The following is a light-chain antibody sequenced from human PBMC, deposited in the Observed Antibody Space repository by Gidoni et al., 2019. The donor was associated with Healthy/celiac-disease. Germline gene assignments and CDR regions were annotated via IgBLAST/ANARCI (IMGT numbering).Light chain of an antibody. V-gene: IGKV1-39*01. CDR3: QQRYSTPST. CDR2: AAS. J-gene: IGKJ2*01. Sequence: DSQMTQSPASLSASVGDRVTITCRASQSISSYLTWYQQKPGKAPKLLIYAASSLQRGVPSRFSGSGSATAFTLPISSLQPADFATSYCQQRYSTPSTFGQGTKLEIK. CDR1: QSISSY.